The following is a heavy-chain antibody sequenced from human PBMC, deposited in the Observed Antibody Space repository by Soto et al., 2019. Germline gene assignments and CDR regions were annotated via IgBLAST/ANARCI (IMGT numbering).Heavy chain of an antibody. CDR2: IYYSGST. J-gene: IGHJ5*02. Sequence: QVQLQESGPGLVKPSETLSLTCTVSGGSISSYYWSWIRQPPGEGLEWIGYIYYSGSTNYNPSLKSRVTISVDTSKNQFSLKLSSVTAADTAVYYCARYQYSSSPGFDPWGQGTLVAVSS. CDR3: ARYQYSSSPGFDP. D-gene: IGHD6-13*01. V-gene: IGHV4-59*01. CDR1: GGSISSYY.